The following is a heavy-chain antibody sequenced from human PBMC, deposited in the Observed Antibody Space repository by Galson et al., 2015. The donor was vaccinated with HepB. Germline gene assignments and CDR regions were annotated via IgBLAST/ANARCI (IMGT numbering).Heavy chain of an antibody. CDR1: GGTFSSYA. D-gene: IGHD4-17*01. V-gene: IGHV1-69*13. Sequence: SVKVSCKASGGTFSSYAISWVRQAPGQGLEWMGGIIPIFGTANYAQKFQGRVTITADESTSTAYMELSSLRSEDTAVYYCASRSGTVTTHAARNYYYYYMDVWGKGTTVTVSS. CDR2: IIPIFGTA. CDR3: ASRSGTVTTHAARNYYYYYMDV. J-gene: IGHJ6*03.